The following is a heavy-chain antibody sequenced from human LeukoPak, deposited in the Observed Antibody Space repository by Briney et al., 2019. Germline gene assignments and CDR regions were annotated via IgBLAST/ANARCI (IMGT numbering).Heavy chain of an antibody. Sequence: ASVKVSCKAFGYTFTSNYMHWVRQAPGQGPEWMGVISPSGDSTTYAQKFQGRVTLTRDMSTSTDYLELSSLRSEDTAVYYCARDREYYYDSSGYYGAFDLWGQGTMVTVSS. CDR2: ISPSGDST. CDR3: ARDREYYYDSSGYYGAFDL. V-gene: IGHV1-46*01. CDR1: GYTFTSNY. J-gene: IGHJ3*01. D-gene: IGHD3-22*01.